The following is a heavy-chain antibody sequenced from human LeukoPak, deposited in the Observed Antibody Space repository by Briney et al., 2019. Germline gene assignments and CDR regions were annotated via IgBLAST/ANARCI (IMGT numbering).Heavy chain of an antibody. Sequence: PGRSLRLSCTASGFTFSNYGMHWVRQAPGKGLEWVSSISSSSSYIYYADSVKGRFTISRDNAKNSLYLQMNSLRAEDTAVYYCARVKIAAAALDYWGQGTLVTVSS. CDR1: GFTFSNYG. J-gene: IGHJ4*02. V-gene: IGHV3-21*01. CDR2: ISSSSSYI. CDR3: ARVKIAAAALDY. D-gene: IGHD6-13*01.